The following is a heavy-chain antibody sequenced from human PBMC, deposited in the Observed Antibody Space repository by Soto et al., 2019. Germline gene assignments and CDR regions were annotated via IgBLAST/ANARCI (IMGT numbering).Heavy chain of an antibody. CDR2: IYYSGST. CDR3: ARADPWNYYYASGSYYKTVGYYFDY. V-gene: IGHV4-59*01. J-gene: IGHJ4*02. CDR1: GGSISSYY. D-gene: IGHD3-10*01. Sequence: PSETLSLTCTVSGGSISSYYWSWIRQPPGKGLEWIGYIYYSGSTNYNPSLKSRVTISVDTSKNQFSLKLSSVTAADTAVYYCARADPWNYYYASGSYYKTVGYYFDYWGQGTLVTVAS.